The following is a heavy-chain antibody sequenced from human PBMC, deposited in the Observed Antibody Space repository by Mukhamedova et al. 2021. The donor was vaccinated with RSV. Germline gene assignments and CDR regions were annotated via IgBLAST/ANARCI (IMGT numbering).Heavy chain of an antibody. V-gene: IGHV3-30*01. CDR1: STFV. Sequence: STFVMHWVRQAPGKGLEWVAVISYDGTHEYHADSVKGRFTISRDNSKNTLFLQMNSLRADDTAVYYCARVRGFPIAVGAYFDYWG. CDR3: ARVRGFPIAVGAYFDY. J-gene: IGHJ4*01. D-gene: IGHD6-19*01. CDR2: ISYDGTHE.